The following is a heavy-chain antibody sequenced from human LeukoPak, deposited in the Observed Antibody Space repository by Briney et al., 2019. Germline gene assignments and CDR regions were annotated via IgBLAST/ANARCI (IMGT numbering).Heavy chain of an antibody. Sequence: SVKVSGKASGGTFSSYAISWVRQAPGQGLEWMAEIIPLFGTSNYAQKFQGRVTITADESTSTAYMELSSLTSEDTAVYYCARVHSSGYYSNWYFDLWGRGTLVTVSS. V-gene: IGHV1-69*01. CDR3: ARVHSSGYYSNWYFDL. CDR2: IIPLFGTS. D-gene: IGHD3-22*01. CDR1: GGTFSSYA. J-gene: IGHJ2*01.